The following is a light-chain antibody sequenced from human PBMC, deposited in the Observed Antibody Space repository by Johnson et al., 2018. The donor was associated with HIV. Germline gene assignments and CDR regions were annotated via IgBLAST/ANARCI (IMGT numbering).Light chain of an antibody. V-gene: IGLV1-51*02. J-gene: IGLJ1*01. CDR2: ENN. CDR3: GTWDSSLSAGV. Sequence: QSVLTQPPSVSAAPGQKVTISCSGSSSNIGNNYVSWYQQLPGAAPKVLIYENNKRPSGIPERFSGPKSGTSATLGITGLQTGDEADYYCGTWDSSLSAGVFGTGTKVTVL. CDR1: SSNIGNNY.